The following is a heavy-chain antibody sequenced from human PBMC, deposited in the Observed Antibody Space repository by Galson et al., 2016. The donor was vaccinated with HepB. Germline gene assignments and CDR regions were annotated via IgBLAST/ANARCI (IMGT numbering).Heavy chain of an antibody. CDR1: RFSFGSYA. CDR2: MSSSGDFT. V-gene: IGHV3-23*01. Sequence: SLRLSCAVSRFSFGSYAMSWVRQAPGKGLEWVATMSSSGDFTYYADSVKGRFSISRDGSKNTLYLQLNILRVDDTAVYYCAKSSCGGECYYRMDVWGQGTTVTVSS. J-gene: IGHJ6*02. D-gene: IGHD2-21*01. CDR3: AKSSCGGECYYRMDV.